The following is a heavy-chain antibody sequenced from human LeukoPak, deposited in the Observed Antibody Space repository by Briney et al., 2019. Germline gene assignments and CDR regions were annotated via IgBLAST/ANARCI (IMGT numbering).Heavy chain of an antibody. CDR2: IYSGGRT. J-gene: IGHJ6*03. V-gene: IGHV3-53*01. CDR1: GFTFSSNY. CDR3: ARGIGEQWMTQGGDYYYYYYMDV. D-gene: IGHD6-19*01. Sequence: GGSLRLSCAASGFTFSSNYMSWVRQAPGKGLEWVVVIYSGGRTYYTDSVKGRFTISRDNSKNTLHLQMNSLRAEDTAVYYCARGIGEQWMTQGGDYYYYYYMDVWGKGTTVTVSS.